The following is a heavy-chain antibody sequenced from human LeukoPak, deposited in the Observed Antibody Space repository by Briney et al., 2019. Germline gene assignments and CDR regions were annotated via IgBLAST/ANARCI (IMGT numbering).Heavy chain of an antibody. CDR1: GFSFSDHY. J-gene: IGHJ4*02. CDR3: ARDTRDGIDY. CDR2: TKHKAHSYTT. Sequence: GGSLRLSCAASGFSFSDHYMDWVRQAPGKGLEWVGRTKHKAHSYTTDYAASVKDRFTISRDDSKNSLFLQMNSLKPEDTAMYYCARDTRDGIDYWGQETLVSVPP. D-gene: IGHD5-24*01. V-gene: IGHV3-72*01.